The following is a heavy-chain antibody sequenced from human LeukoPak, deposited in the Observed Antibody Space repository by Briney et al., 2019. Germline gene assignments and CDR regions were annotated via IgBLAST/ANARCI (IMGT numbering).Heavy chain of an antibody. CDR1: GGSFSGYY. V-gene: IGHV4-34*01. D-gene: IGHD5-18*01. J-gene: IGHJ4*02. CDR2: ISHSGST. CDR3: ARSRSYGYRDVDY. Sequence: PSETLSLTCAVYGGSFSGYYWSWIRQPPGKGLEWIGEISHSGSTNYNPSLKSRVTISVDTSKNQFSLKLSSVTAADTAVYYCARSRSYGYRDVDYWGQGTLVTVSS.